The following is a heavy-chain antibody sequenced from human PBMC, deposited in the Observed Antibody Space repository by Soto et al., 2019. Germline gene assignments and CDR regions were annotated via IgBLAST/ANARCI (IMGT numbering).Heavy chain of an antibody. CDR3: ARDLLKRGSSGYYGGPNSDY. J-gene: IGHJ4*02. CDR2: ISYSGST. CDR1: SDSIRNYY. D-gene: IGHD6-19*01. Sequence: SETLSLTCTVSSDSIRNYYWSWIRQPPGKRPEWIGYISYSGSTNYNSSLRGRVTISADTSKSRFSLKLSPVTAADTAVYYCARDLLKRGSSGYYGGPNSDYWGQGTLVTVSS. V-gene: IGHV4-59*12.